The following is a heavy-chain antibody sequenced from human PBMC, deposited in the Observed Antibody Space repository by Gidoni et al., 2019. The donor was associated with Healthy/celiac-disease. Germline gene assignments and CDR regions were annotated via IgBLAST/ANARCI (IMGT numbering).Heavy chain of an antibody. D-gene: IGHD3-9*01. J-gene: IGHJ1*01. Sequence: QVQLQQWGAGLLKPSETLSLTCAVYGGSFSGYYWSWILQPPGKGLEWIGEINHSGSTNYNPSLKSRVTISVDTSKNQFSLKLSSVTAADTAVYYCARGPEVLRYFDWLPWVECFQHWGQGTLVTVSS. V-gene: IGHV4-34*01. CDR2: INHSGST. CDR1: GGSFSGYY. CDR3: ARGPEVLRYFDWLPWVECFQH.